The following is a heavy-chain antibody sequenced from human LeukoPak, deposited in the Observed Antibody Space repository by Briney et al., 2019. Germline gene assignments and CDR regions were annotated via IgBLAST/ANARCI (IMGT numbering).Heavy chain of an antibody. D-gene: IGHD3-9*01. CDR1: GFTFSTYW. CDR3: ARDTLIGVLTGPRFDY. Sequence: GGSLRLSCAASGFTFSTYWMSWVRQAPGKGLEWVATIRQDGIETHYVDSVKGRFIISRDNSKNSLYLQMSSLRAEDTAVYYCARDTLIGVLTGPRFDYWGQGTLVTFSS. V-gene: IGHV3-7*01. J-gene: IGHJ4*02. CDR2: IRQDGIET.